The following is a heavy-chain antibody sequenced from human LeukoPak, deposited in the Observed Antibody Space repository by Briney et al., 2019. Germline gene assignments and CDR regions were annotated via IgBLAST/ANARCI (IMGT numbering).Heavy chain of an antibody. J-gene: IGHJ4*02. CDR1: GFTLSGYA. V-gene: IGHV3-23*01. CDR2: ISGSGVST. Sequence: GGSLRLSCAASGFTLSGYAMNWVRQAPGKGLEWVSTISGSGVSTYYADSVKGRFTISRDNSKNTLYLQMNTLSAEDTAVYYCVEDKAGYGKDFDYWGQGTLVTVSS. CDR3: VEDKAGYGKDFDY. D-gene: IGHD5-12*01.